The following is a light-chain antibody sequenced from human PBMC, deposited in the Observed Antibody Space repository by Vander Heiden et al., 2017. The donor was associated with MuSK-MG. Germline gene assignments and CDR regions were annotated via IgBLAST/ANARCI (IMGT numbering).Light chain of an antibody. J-gene: IGLJ3*02. CDR2: DTS. CDR1: TGAVTSDHY. Sequence: VVTQDPSLTVSPGRSVTLTCGSSTGAVTSDHYPYWFQQKPGQAPRTRIYDTSNRHSWTPARFSGSLLGGKAALTLSGAQPEDEADYYCLLSYSDARPGVFGGGTKLTGL. V-gene: IGLV7-46*01. CDR3: LLSYSDARPGV.